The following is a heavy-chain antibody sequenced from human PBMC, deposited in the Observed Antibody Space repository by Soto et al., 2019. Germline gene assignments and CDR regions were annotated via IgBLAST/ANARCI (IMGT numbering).Heavy chain of an antibody. J-gene: IGHJ6*02. V-gene: IGHV4-39*01. D-gene: IGHD2-21*02. CDR2: IYYSGST. Sequence: SETLSLTCTVSGGSISSSSYYWGWIRQPPGKGLEWIGSIYYSGSTYYNPSLKSRVTISVDTSKNQFSLKLSSVTAADTAVYYCARLYCGGDCYSPYGMDVWGQGTTVTVSS. CDR1: GGSISSSSYY. CDR3: ARLYCGGDCYSPYGMDV.